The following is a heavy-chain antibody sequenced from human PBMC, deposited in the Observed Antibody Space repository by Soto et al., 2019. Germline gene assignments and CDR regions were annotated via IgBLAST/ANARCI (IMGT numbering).Heavy chain of an antibody. CDR2: ISFEGNTQ. J-gene: IGHJ6*02. V-gene: IGHV3-30*05. Sequence: QVQLVESGGGVVQPGRSLRLSCAASGFTLSRYGMHWVRQAPSKGLEWVAVISFEGNTQYYADSVKGRFTISRDNSKATLSRPIHSRRPEDTAVYYGARGAEHQLLSRDYFYGMDVCGQGTTVSGSS. D-gene: IGHD1-1*01. CDR1: GFTLSRYG. CDR3: ARGAEHQLLSRDYFYGMDV.